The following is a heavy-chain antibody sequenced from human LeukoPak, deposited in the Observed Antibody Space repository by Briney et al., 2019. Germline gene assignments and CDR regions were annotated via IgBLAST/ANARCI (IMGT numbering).Heavy chain of an antibody. Sequence: GGSLRLSYVASGFTVSSNYMSWVRQAPGKGLEWVSLIDSGTYTYYADSVKGRITISRDNAKNSLYLQMNSLRAEDTAVYYCARRRYNWNAIDYWGQGTLVTVSS. J-gene: IGHJ4*02. CDR2: IDSGTYT. D-gene: IGHD1-20*01. CDR1: GFTVSSNY. CDR3: ARRRYNWNAIDY. V-gene: IGHV3-53*01.